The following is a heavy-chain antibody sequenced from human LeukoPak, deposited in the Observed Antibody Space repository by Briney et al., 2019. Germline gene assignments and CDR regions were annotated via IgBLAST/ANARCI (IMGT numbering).Heavy chain of an antibody. J-gene: IGHJ3*01. CDR2: IKQDGIEK. D-gene: IGHD3-10*01. CDR3: AREGMVRGVPDAFDL. V-gene: IGHV3-7*01. CDR1: GFTFSSYW. Sequence: GGSLRLSCEASGFTFSSYWMDWVRQVPGKGLEWVANIKQDGIEKYSVGSVKGRFAISRDNAKNSLYLQMNSLRVEDTAVYYCAREGMVRGVPDAFDLWGQGTMVTVSS.